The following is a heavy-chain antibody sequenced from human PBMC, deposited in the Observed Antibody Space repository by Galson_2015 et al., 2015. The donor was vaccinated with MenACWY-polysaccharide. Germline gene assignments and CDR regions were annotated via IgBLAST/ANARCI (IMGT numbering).Heavy chain of an antibody. V-gene: IGHV3-21*06. Sequence: SLRLSCAASGFTFSAYSFNWIRQAPGKGLEWISSISSVGNHKDYSASVKGRFTISRDNAKNLLFLQMNNLRVDDTAFYYCARDSVRLAPGSESFWNSYPRRNWFEPWGHGTLVSVSS. CDR2: ISSVGNHK. J-gene: IGHJ5*02. D-gene: IGHD3-3*01. CDR1: GFTFSAYS. CDR3: ARDSVRLAPGSESFWNSYPRRNWFEP.